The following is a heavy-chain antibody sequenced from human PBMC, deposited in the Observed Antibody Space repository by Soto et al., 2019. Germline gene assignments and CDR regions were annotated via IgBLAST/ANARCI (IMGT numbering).Heavy chain of an antibody. Sequence: QVQLVESGGGVVQPGRSLRLSCAASGFTFSSYGMHWVRQAPGKGLEWVAVISYDGSNKYYADSVKGRFTISRDNSKNTLYLQMNSLRAEDTAGHYCAKVAWRGLLDYWGQGTLVTVSS. V-gene: IGHV3-30*18. J-gene: IGHJ4*02. CDR1: GFTFSSYG. CDR3: AKVAWRGLLDY. CDR2: ISYDGSNK. D-gene: IGHD1-26*01.